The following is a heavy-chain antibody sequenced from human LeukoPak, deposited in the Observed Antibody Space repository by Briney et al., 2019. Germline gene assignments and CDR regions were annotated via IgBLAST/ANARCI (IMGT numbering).Heavy chain of an antibody. D-gene: IGHD2-8*01. V-gene: IGHV3-23*01. CDR2: ISGSGGST. CDR3: ARSLGLMVYAFYYFDY. CDR1: GITFSNYA. J-gene: IGHJ4*02. Sequence: GGSLRLSCAASGITFSNYAMSWVRQAPGERLEWVSGISGSGGSTHYADSVKGRFTISRDNSKNTLYLQMNSLRAEDTAVCYCARSLGLMVYAFYYFDYWGQGTLVTVSS.